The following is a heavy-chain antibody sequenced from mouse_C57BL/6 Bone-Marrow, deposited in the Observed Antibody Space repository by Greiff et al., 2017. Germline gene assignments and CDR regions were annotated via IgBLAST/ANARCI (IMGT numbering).Heavy chain of an antibody. Sequence: QVQLQQPGAELVKPGASVKLPCKASGYTFTSYWMHWVKQRPGRGLEWIGRIDPNSGGTKYNEKFKSKATLTVDKPSSTAYMQLSSLTSEDSAVYYCAREGYGNYLFAYWGQGTLVTVSA. CDR2: IDPNSGGT. D-gene: IGHD2-10*02. CDR3: AREGYGNYLFAY. J-gene: IGHJ3*01. CDR1: GYTFTSYW. V-gene: IGHV1-72*01.